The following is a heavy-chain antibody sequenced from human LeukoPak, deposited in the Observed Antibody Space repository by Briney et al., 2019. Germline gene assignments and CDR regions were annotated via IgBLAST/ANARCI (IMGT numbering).Heavy chain of an antibody. CDR2: ISGSGGST. D-gene: IGHD3-10*01. CDR3: AKSREYYGSGSYKDY. Sequence: TGGSLRLSCAASGFTFSSYGMSWVRQAPGKGLEWVSAISGSGGSTYYADSVKGRFTISRDNSKNSLYLQMNSLRAEDTAVYYCAKSREYYGSGSYKDYWGQGTLVTVS. CDR1: GFTFSSYG. J-gene: IGHJ4*02. V-gene: IGHV3-23*01.